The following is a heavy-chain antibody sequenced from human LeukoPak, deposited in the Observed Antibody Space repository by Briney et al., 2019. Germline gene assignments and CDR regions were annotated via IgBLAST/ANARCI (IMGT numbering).Heavy chain of an antibody. CDR2: LSYDGSNK. CDR1: GFTFSNYA. Sequence: QPGRSLKLSCAASGFTFSNYAMHWVRQAPGKGLEWVAVLSYDGSNKYYAGSVKGRFTISRDNSKNTLYLQMNSLRAEDAAVYYCATIGDRRSGELYRIDYWGQGTLVTVSS. CDR3: ATIGDRRSGELYRIDY. D-gene: IGHD1-26*01. V-gene: IGHV3-30-3*01. J-gene: IGHJ4*02.